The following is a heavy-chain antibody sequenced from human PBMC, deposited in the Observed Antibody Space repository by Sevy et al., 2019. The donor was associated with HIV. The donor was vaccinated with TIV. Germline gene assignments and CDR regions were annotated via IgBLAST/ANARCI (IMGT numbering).Heavy chain of an antibody. J-gene: IGHJ6*02. CDR1: GFNFSTYG. CDR3: ARDKGYCSSTSCRRYYYGMDV. V-gene: IGHV3-33*01. D-gene: IGHD2-2*01. CDR2: IWYDGSSK. Sequence: GGSLRLSCAASGFNFSTYGMHWVRQAPGKGLEWVAVIWYDGSSKYYGDSVKGRFTISRDNSKNTLYLQRNSLRAEDTAVYYCARDKGYCSSTSCRRYYYGMDVWGQGTTVTVSS.